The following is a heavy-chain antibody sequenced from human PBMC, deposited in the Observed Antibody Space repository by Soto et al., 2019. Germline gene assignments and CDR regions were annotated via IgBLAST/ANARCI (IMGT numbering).Heavy chain of an antibody. V-gene: IGHV1-69*01. J-gene: IGHJ4*02. CDR3: ARSLLRGYNYGYWDF. CDR1: GGTFTNYA. Sequence: QVQLVQSGAEVKKPGSSVKVSCKVSGGTFTNYAFSWVRQAPGQGLEWMGGIFPIFGTTDYAQNFQGRVTIPADESTTTAYMELSSLRSEDTAVYYCARSLLRGYNYGYWDFWGQGTLVTVSS. CDR2: IFPIFGTT. D-gene: IGHD5-18*01.